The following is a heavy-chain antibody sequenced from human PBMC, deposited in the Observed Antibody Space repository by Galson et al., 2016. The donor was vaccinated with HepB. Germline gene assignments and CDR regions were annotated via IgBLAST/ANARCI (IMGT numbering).Heavy chain of an antibody. D-gene: IGHD5-18*01. V-gene: IGHV3-30-3*01. CDR1: RFNFSSFA. CDR3: ARDQIRNEKYTYGCLRY. Sequence: SLRLSCAASRFNFSSFAMHWVRQAPGKGLGWVAVISYDGINKYYADSVKGRFTISRDNSKNTLYLQMNSLRADDTAVYYCARDQIRNEKYTYGCLRYWGQGTLVTVSS. CDR2: ISYDGINK. J-gene: IGHJ4*02.